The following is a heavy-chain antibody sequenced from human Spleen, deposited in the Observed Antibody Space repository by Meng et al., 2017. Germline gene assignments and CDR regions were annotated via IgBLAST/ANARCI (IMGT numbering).Heavy chain of an antibody. Sequence: VQRREGGAGLLKPSGAPSLTCAVHGGSISGYYWTWIRQPPGKGLEWIGEINHSGSTTYNPSLKSRVTISVDTSKNQFSLKLNSVTAADTAVYYCARGPADIVVVVAATLLNYWGQGTLVTVSS. CDR1: GGSISGYY. V-gene: IGHV4-34*01. J-gene: IGHJ4*02. D-gene: IGHD2-15*01. CDR2: INHSGST. CDR3: ARGPADIVVVVAATLLNY.